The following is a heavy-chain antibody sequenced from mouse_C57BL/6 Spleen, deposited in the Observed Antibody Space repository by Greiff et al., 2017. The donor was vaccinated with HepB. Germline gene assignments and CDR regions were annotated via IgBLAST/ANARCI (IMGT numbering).Heavy chain of an antibody. CDR3: AKNYYGSIAMDY. CDR1: GFSLTSYG. V-gene: IGHV2-4*01. CDR2: IWSGGST. Sequence: VQLVESGPGLVQPSQSLSITCTVSGFSLTSYGVHWVRQPPGKGLEWLGVIWSGGSTDYNAAFISRLSISKDNSKSQVFFKMNSLQADDTAIYYCAKNYYGSIAMDYWGQGTSVTVSS. D-gene: IGHD1-1*01. J-gene: IGHJ4*01.